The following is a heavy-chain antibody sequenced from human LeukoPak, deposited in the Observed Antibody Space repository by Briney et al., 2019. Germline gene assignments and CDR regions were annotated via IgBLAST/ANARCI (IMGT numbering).Heavy chain of an antibody. V-gene: IGHV1-18*04. Sequence: ASVRVSCKASGYTFTGYYMHWVRQAPGQGLEWMGWISAYNGNTNYAQKLQGRVTMTTDTSTSTAYMELRSLRSDDTAVYYCARGAATRNAFDIWGQGTMVTVSS. CDR2: ISAYNGNT. CDR3: ARGAATRNAFDI. J-gene: IGHJ3*02. D-gene: IGHD6-25*01. CDR1: GYTFTGYY.